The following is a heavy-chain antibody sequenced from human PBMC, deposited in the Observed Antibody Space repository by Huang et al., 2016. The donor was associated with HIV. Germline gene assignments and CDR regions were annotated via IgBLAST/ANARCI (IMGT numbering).Heavy chain of an antibody. CDR3: AKGRGSNWLSPSGLFDL. J-gene: IGHJ2*01. CDR1: EITFSNFA. CDR2: ITGGELTT. D-gene: IGHD6-19*01. V-gene: IGHV3-23*01. Sequence: EGQLLESGGGLTQPGGSRRLSCVVSEITFSNFAMSWVRQAPRKGIERGATITGGELTTYSADSVEGRFTVSRDKSKNTVNLQRDNLRVDDTAIYFCAKGRGSNWLSPSGLFDLWGRGTLVSVSS.